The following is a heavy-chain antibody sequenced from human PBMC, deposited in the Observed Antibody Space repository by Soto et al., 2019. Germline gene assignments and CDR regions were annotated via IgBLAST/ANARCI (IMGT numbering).Heavy chain of an antibody. V-gene: IGHV4-31*03. CDR2: IYYSGST. D-gene: IGHD3-3*01. CDR3: ARESKSDDFWSGYGIN. Sequence: SETLSLTCTVSGGSISSGGYYWSWIRQHPGKGLEWIGYIYYSGSTYYNPSLKSRVTISVDTSKNQFSLKLSSVTAADTAVYYCARESKSDDFWSGYGINWGQGTLVTVSS. CDR1: GGSISSGGYY. J-gene: IGHJ4*02.